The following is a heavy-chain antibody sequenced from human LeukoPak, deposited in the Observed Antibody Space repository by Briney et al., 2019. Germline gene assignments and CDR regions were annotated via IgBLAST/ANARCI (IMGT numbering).Heavy chain of an antibody. CDR3: ARGFGSSSGGFDY. J-gene: IGHJ4*02. Sequence: SETLSLTCAVYGGSFSGYYWSWIRQPPGKGLEWIGEINHSGSTNYNPSLKSRVTISIDTSKNQFYMKLSSVTAADTAVYYCARGFGSSSGGFDYWGQGTLVTVSS. CDR2: INHSGST. D-gene: IGHD6-6*01. V-gene: IGHV4-34*01. CDR1: GGSFSGYY.